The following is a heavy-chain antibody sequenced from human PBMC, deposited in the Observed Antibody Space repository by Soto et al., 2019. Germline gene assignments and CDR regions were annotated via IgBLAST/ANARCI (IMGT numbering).Heavy chain of an antibody. CDR2: IWYDGSNK. CDR1: GFTFSSYG. J-gene: IGHJ4*02. CDR3: ARDLSRRITMIEDY. D-gene: IGHD3-22*01. V-gene: IGHV3-33*01. Sequence: QVQLVESGGGVVQPGRSLRLSCAASGFTFSSYGMHWVRQAPGKGLEWVAVIWYDGSNKYYADSVKGRFTISRDNSKNTLYLQMNSLRAEDTAVYYCARDLSRRITMIEDYWGQGTLVTVSS.